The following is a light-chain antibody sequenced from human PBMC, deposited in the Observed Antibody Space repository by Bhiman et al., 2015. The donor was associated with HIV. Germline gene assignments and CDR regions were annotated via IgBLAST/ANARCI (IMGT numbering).Light chain of an antibody. CDR1: GSDVGGYNH. CDR3: QSYDSSLRIVI. J-gene: IGLJ2*01. V-gene: IGLV2-14*03. CDR2: DVS. Sequence: QSALTQPASVSGSPGQSITISCTGSGSDVGGYNHVSWYQQHPGKAPKLMIYDVSNRPSGVSNRFSGSKSGNTASLTISGLQAEDEADYYCQSYDSSLRIVIFGGGTTLTVL.